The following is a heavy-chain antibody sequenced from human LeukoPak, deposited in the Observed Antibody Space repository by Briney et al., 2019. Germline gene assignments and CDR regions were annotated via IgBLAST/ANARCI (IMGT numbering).Heavy chain of an antibody. V-gene: IGHV3-30*02. J-gene: IGHJ6*03. Sequence: PGGSLRLSCAASGFTFSSYGMHWVRQAPGKGLEWVAFIRYDGSNKYYADSVKGRFTISRDNSKNTLYLQMNSLRAEDTAVYYCARVIFENYYMDVWGKGTTVTVSS. CDR1: GFTFSSYG. CDR3: ARVIFENYYMDV. CDR2: IRYDGSNK. D-gene: IGHD3-3*02.